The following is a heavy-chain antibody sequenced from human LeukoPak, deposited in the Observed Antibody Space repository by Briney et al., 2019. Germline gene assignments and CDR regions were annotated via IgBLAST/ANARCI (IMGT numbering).Heavy chain of an antibody. CDR1: GFTFSSYS. CDR3: ARDPAYCGGDCSPFGAFDI. Sequence: GGSLRLSCAASGFTFSSYSMNWVRQAPGQGLEWVSSISSSSSYIYYADSVKGRFTISRDNAKNSLYLQMNSLRAEDTAVYYCARDPAYCGGDCSPFGAFDIWGQGTMVTVSS. J-gene: IGHJ3*02. V-gene: IGHV3-21*01. CDR2: ISSSSSYI. D-gene: IGHD2-21*02.